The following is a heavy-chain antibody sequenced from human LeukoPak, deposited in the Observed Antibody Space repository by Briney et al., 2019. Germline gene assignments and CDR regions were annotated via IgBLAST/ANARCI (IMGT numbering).Heavy chain of an antibody. CDR1: GFTFSSHA. CDR3: ARGAPPQN. CDR2: IGATGSTA. V-gene: IGHV3-23*01. Sequence: GESLRLSCVGSGFTFSSHAISWVRQAPGKGLEWVSVIGATGSTAFYTVSVKGRFTISRDNSINTLFLQMNSVRAEDTAVYYCARGAPPQNWGQGALVTVSS. J-gene: IGHJ4*02.